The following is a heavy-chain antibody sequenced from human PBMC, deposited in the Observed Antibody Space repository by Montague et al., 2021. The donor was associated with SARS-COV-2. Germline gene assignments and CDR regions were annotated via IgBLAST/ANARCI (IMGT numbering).Heavy chain of an antibody. D-gene: IGHD3-10*01. CDR2: IDWDDDK. J-gene: IGHJ6*02. Sequence: PALVKPTQTFTLTCTFSGFSLSTSGMCVSWIRQPPGKALEWLALIDWDDDKYYSTSRKTRLTTSKDTSKHPVVLTMTNMDPVDTATYYCARIQVVRGVIWGYGMDVWGQGTTVTVSS. CDR1: GFSLSTSGMC. CDR3: ARIQVVRGVIWGYGMDV. V-gene: IGHV2-70*01.